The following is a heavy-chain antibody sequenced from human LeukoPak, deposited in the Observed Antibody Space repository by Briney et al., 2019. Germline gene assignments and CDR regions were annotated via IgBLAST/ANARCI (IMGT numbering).Heavy chain of an antibody. V-gene: IGHV3-21*01. CDR1: GFTFSSYS. Sequence: GGSLRLSCAASGFTFSSYSMNWVRQAPGKGLEWVSSISSSSSYIYYADSVKGRFTISRDNAENSLYLQMNSLRAEDTAVYYCARHLSGVTGYTYGRGIDYWGQGTLVTVSS. D-gene: IGHD5-18*01. CDR2: ISSSSSYI. CDR3: ARHLSGVTGYTYGRGIDY. J-gene: IGHJ4*02.